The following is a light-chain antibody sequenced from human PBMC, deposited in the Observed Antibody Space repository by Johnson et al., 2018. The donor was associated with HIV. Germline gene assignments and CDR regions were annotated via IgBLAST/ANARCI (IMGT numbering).Light chain of an antibody. J-gene: IGLJ1*01. CDR1: NSNIGSNT. Sequence: QSVLTQPPSASGPPGQRVTISCSGSNSNIGSNTVNWYQQLPGTAPKLLIYRNNQRPSGVPDRFSGSKSGTSASLAISGLQAEDEADYYCATWDDSLNGPYVFGTGTKVTVL. CDR3: ATWDDSLNGPYV. V-gene: IGLV1-44*01. CDR2: RNN.